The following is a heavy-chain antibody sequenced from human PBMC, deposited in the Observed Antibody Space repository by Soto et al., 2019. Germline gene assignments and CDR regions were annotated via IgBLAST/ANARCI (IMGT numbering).Heavy chain of an antibody. Sequence: QVQLQESSPGLVKPSGTLSLTCAVSGGSITNSNWWSWVRQPPGKGLEWIGEIYHSGSTNYAPSLKSRVTIXXXXXXXXXXXXXXXXXXXXXXXXXXXXXXXXXXXXXXYPAGDSWGQGTLVTVSS. J-gene: IGHJ4*02. V-gene: IGHV4-4*02. CDR2: IYHSGST. CDR3: XXXXXXXXXXXXYPAGDS. CDR1: GGSITNSNW.